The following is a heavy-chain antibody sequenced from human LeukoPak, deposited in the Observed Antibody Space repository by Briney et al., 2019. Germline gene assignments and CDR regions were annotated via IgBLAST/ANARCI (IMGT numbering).Heavy chain of an antibody. Sequence: GGSLRLSCAASGFTFSSSDMSWVRQAPGKGLEWVSTISGSGDRTYYADSVKGRFTISRDNSKNTLFLHMNSLRAEDTAVYSCAKGYYGSGSYGWFDYWGQGTLVTVSS. CDR1: GFTFSSSD. D-gene: IGHD3-10*01. CDR3: AKGYYGSGSYGWFDY. V-gene: IGHV3-23*01. J-gene: IGHJ4*02. CDR2: ISGSGDRT.